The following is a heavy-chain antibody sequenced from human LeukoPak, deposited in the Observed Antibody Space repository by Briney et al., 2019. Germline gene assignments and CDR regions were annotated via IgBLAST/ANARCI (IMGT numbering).Heavy chain of an antibody. CDR1: GGTFSSYA. V-gene: IGHV1-69*04. CDR3: ARDGDYGDYGGYVGDYYYYYMDV. CDR2: IIPILGIA. Sequence: SVKVSCKASGGTFSSYAISWVRQAPGQGLEWMGRIIPILGIANYAQKFQGTVTITAVKSTSTAYVELSSLRSEDTAVYYCARDGDYGDYGGYVGDYYYYYMDVWSKGTTVTVSS. D-gene: IGHD4-17*01. J-gene: IGHJ6*03.